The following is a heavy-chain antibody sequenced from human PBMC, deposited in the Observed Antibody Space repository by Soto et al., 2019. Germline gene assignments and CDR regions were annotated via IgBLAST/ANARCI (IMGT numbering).Heavy chain of an antibody. Sequence: QVTLKESGPVLVQPTETLTLTCTVSGFSLSNARMGVSWIRQPPGKALEWLAHIFSNDEKSYRTTPKNRLTISKDTSKIQVVLTMTNMDPVDTATYYCARIRGYSSSYFDYWGQGTLVTVSS. CDR2: IFSNDEK. V-gene: IGHV2-26*01. CDR1: GFSLSNARMG. CDR3: ARIRGYSSSYFDY. D-gene: IGHD6-6*01. J-gene: IGHJ4*02.